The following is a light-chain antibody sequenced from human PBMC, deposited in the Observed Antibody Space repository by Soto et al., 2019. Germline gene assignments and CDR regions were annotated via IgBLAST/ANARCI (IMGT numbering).Light chain of an antibody. CDR2: GAS. V-gene: IGKV3-20*01. CDR1: ENVRGSK. Sequence: ESVLTQIPATRSVSPLERFTLSCRASENVRGSKVAWYQQKPGQAPRLLIYGASSRATGIPDRFSGSGSGTEFTLTINSLQPEDFATYFCQQYDTYYTFGQGTKVDIK. J-gene: IGKJ2*01. CDR3: QQYDTYYT.